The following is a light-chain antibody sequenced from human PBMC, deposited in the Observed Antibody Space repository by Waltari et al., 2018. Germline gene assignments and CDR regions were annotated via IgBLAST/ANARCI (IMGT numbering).Light chain of an antibody. J-gene: IGLJ3*02. CDR2: TND. CDR1: SSNIGGNG. Sequence: QSVLAQPPSASGTPGQGVTISCSGSSSNIGGNGVSWYQQLPGTAPKLLIHTNDQRPSGVPDRFSASKSGTSASLAIGGLQSEDEAHYFCAAWDDALNGRVFGGGTKVTVL. V-gene: IGLV1-44*01. CDR3: AAWDDALNGRV.